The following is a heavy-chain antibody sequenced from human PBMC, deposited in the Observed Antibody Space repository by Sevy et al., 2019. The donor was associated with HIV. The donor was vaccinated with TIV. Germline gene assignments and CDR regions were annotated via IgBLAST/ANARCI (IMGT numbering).Heavy chain of an antibody. Sequence: ASVKVSCKASGYTFTGYYMHWVRQAPGQGLEWMGWINPNSGGTNYAQKFQGWVTMTRDTSISTAYMELSRLRSDDTAVYYCARGYYDFWSGYPRVDAFDISGQGTLVTVSS. D-gene: IGHD3-3*01. CDR1: GYTFTGYY. CDR2: INPNSGGT. J-gene: IGHJ3*02. CDR3: ARGYYDFWSGYPRVDAFDI. V-gene: IGHV1-2*04.